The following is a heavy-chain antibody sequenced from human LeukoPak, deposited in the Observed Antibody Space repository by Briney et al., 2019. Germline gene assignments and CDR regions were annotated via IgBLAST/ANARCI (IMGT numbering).Heavy chain of an antibody. Sequence: SETLSLTCTVSGGSISSYYWSWIRQPPGKGLEWIGYIYYSGSTNYNPSLKSRVTISVDTSKNQFSLKLSSVTAADTAVYYCARDGGIAAAAPDAFDIWGQGTMVTVSS. CDR2: IYYSGST. V-gene: IGHV4-59*01. D-gene: IGHD6-13*01. CDR3: ARDGGIAAAAPDAFDI. CDR1: GGSISSYY. J-gene: IGHJ3*02.